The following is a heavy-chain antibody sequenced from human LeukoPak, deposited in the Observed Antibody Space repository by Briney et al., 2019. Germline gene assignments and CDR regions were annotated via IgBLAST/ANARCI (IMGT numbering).Heavy chain of an antibody. J-gene: IGHJ4*02. CDR3: ARGPTAMVTNLEFDY. Sequence: GESLKISCKGSGYNFITYWIGWVRQMPGKGLEWMGIIYPGDSDIRYNPSFQGQVTISADKSISTAYLQWSSLKASDTAMYYCARGPTAMVTNLEFDYWGQGTLVTVSS. CDR2: IYPGDSDI. CDR1: GYNFITYW. D-gene: IGHD5-18*01. V-gene: IGHV5-51*01.